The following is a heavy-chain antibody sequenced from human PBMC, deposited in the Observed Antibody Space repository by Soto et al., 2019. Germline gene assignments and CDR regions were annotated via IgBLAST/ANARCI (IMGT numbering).Heavy chain of an antibody. CDR1: GFTFSNYA. V-gene: IGHV3-23*01. Sequence: GGSLRLSCAASGFTFSNYAMSWVRQAPGKGLERVSGISGSGGSTYYADSVKGRFTISRDNSKNTLYLQINSLRAVDTAVYYCAREAIVAATDDAFDIWGQGTMVTVSS. CDR2: ISGSGGST. D-gene: IGHD6-13*01. J-gene: IGHJ3*02. CDR3: AREAIVAATDDAFDI.